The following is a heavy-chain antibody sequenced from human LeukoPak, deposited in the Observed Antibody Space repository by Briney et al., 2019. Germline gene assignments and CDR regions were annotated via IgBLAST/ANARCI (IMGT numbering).Heavy chain of an antibody. V-gene: IGHV4-34*01. CDR2: IYHSGST. D-gene: IGHD1-1*01. CDR3: ARVSGTHGAYFDY. Sequence: SETLSLTCAVYGGSFSGYYWSWIRQPPGKGLEWIGYIYHSGSTYYNPFLKSRVTISVDRSKNQFSLKLSSVTAADTAVYYCARVSGTHGAYFDYWGQGTLVTVSS. J-gene: IGHJ4*02. CDR1: GGSFSGYY.